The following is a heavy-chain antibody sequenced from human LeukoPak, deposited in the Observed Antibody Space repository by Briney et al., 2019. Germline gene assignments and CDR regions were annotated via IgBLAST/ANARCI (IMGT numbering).Heavy chain of an antibody. J-gene: IGHJ4*02. D-gene: IGHD2-2*01. CDR1: GFTFSSYW. Sequence: PGGSLRLSCAASGFTFSSYWMSWVRQAPGKGLEWVANIKQDGSEKYYVDSVKGRFTISRDNAKNSPYLQMNSLRAEDTAVYYCARLKLLWSNYFDYWGQGTLVTVSS. CDR3: ARLKLLWSNYFDY. V-gene: IGHV3-7*01. CDR2: IKQDGSEK.